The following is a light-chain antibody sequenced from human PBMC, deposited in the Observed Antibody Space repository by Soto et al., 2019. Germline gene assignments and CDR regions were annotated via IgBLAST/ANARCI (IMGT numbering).Light chain of an antibody. J-gene: IGKJ5*01. CDR3: QQYNNWSPVVT. V-gene: IGKV3-15*01. CDR2: GAS. Sequence: EIVMTQSLATLSVSQGERATLSCRASQRVSRNLAWYQQKPGQAPRLLIYGASTRAPGIPARFSGSGSGTEFTLTISSRQAEDFAVYYCQQYNNWSPVVTFGQGTRLEIK. CDR1: QRVSRN.